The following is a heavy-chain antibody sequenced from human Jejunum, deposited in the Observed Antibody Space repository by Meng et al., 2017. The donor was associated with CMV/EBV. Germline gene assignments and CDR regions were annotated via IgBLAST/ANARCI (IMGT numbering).Heavy chain of an antibody. CDR2: INPESGGT. CDR1: TTFY. D-gene: IGHD3-22*01. Sequence: TTFYITWVRQAPGQGLAWMGRINPESGGTTYARQFLGRVSMTTDTSGRTAYLELTSLTSADTATYYCARASDYYDGGGYYYNHAPAFWGQGTMVTVSS. J-gene: IGHJ3*01. V-gene: IGHV1-2*06. CDR3: ARASDYYDGGGYYYNHAPAF.